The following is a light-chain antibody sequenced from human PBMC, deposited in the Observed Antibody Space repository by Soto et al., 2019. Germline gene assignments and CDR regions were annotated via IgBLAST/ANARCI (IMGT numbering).Light chain of an antibody. V-gene: IGLV2-8*01. CDR2: EVS. CDR3: SSYAGRNNYV. J-gene: IGLJ1*01. CDR1: SRDVGAFDS. Sequence: QSALTQPPSASGSRGQSVTIPCTGSSRDVGAFDSVSWYQQHPHKAPQIIIYEVSKRPSGVPDRFSGSKSGNTASLTVSGLQADDEADYFCSSYAGRNNYVFGTGTKLTVL.